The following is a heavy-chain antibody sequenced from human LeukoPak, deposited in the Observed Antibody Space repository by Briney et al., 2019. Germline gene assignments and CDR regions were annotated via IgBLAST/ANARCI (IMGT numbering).Heavy chain of an antibody. CDR1: GFTFSNFW. V-gene: IGHV3-74*01. Sequence: GGSLRLSCAASGFTFSNFWMHWVRQVPGKGLVWVSGINHDGTGTYYADSVKGRFTISRDNAKNTVYLQMNGLRAEDTTVYYCATVGEYWGQGTLVTVSP. J-gene: IGHJ4*02. CDR3: ATVGEY. CDR2: INHDGTGT. D-gene: IGHD1-26*01.